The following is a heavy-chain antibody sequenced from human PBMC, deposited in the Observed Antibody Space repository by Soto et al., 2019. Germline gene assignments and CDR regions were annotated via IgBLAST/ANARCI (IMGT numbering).Heavy chain of an antibody. D-gene: IGHD3-22*01. J-gene: IGHJ4*02. CDR2: ISGSGGST. Sequence: GGSLRLSCAASGFTFSSYAMSWVRQAPGKGLEWVSAISGSGGSTYYADSVKGRFTISRDNSKNTLYLQMNSLRAEDTAVYYCAKDFREDYYDSSGYYGPFDYWGQGTLVTVSS. CDR1: GFTFSSYA. CDR3: AKDFREDYYDSSGYYGPFDY. V-gene: IGHV3-23*01.